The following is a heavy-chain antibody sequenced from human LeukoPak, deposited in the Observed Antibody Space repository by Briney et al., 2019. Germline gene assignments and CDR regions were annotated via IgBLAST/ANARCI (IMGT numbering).Heavy chain of an antibody. CDR2: IKTKTDGGQT. V-gene: IGHV3-15*01. Sequence: GGCLRLSCAASGFTFSHAWMSWVRQAPGRGREWVVQIKTKTDGGQTDYAALVKGRFTIPRDDSTNTMYLQMSSLKTEDTAVYYCTKRNSGYDYLFDCWGQGTLVTVSS. D-gene: IGHD5-12*01. J-gene: IGHJ4*02. CDR3: TKRNSGYDYLFDC. CDR1: GFTFSHAW.